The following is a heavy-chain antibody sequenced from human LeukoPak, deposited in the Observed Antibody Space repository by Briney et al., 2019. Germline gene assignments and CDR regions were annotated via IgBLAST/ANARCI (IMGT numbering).Heavy chain of an antibody. V-gene: IGHV4-39*07. J-gene: IGHJ4*02. Sequence: SETLSLSCTVSDGSISSTIYYWGWIRQPPGKGLEWLGTIYYSGHTYYNPSLKSRVTISVDTSRNQFSLKLSSVTAADTAMYYCARDNYYGSGSYYEYFDYWGQGTLVTVSS. CDR2: IYYSGHT. D-gene: IGHD3-10*01. CDR1: DGSISSTIYY. CDR3: ARDNYYGSGSYYEYFDY.